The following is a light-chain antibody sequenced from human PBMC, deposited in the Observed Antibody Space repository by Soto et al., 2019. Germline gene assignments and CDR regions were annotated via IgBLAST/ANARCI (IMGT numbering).Light chain of an antibody. CDR1: QSVSSY. CDR2: DAS. V-gene: IGKV3-11*01. Sequence: EIVLTGSPGTLSLSPGEGASVCCRASQSVSSYLAWYQQKPGQAPRLLIYDASNRATGIPARFSGSGSGTDFTLTISRLEPEDFAVYYCQQRSNWPPTIPCGQGKRREIK. CDR3: QQRSNWPPTIP. J-gene: IGKJ5*01.